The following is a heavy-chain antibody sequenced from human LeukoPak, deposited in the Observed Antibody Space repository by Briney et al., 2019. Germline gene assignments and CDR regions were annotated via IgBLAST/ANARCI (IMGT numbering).Heavy chain of an antibody. CDR1: GFTFSSYA. V-gene: IGHV3-30*04. CDR2: ISYDGSNK. J-gene: IGHJ4*02. Sequence: GGSLRLSCAASGFTFSSYAMHWVRQAPGKGLEWVAVISYDGSNKYYADSVKGRFTISRDNAKNSLYLQMNSLRAEDTAVYYRARTKEMATISYFDSWGQGTLVTVSS. D-gene: IGHD5-24*01. CDR3: ARTKEMATISYFDS.